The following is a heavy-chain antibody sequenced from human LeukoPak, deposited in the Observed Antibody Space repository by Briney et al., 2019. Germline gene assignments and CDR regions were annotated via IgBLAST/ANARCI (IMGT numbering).Heavy chain of an antibody. Sequence: SETLSLTCAVYGGSFSGYYWSWIRQPPGKGVEWIGEINHSGSTNYNPSLKSRVTISVDTSKNQFSLKLSSVTAADTAVYYCARAGYGSGSYYNTPFDYWGQGTLVTVSS. CDR2: INHSGST. D-gene: IGHD3-10*01. CDR1: GGSFSGYY. CDR3: ARAGYGSGSYYNTPFDY. J-gene: IGHJ4*02. V-gene: IGHV4-34*01.